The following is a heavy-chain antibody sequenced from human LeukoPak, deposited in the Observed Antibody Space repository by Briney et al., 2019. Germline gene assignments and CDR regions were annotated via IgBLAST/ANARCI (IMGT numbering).Heavy chain of an antibody. D-gene: IGHD6-13*01. V-gene: IGHV4-4*02. CDR2: IYHSGST. CDR3: ARDVREGSSSQFDP. Sequence: SETLSLTCAVSGDSISSSNWWSWVRQPPEKGLEWIGEIYHSGSTNYNPSLKSRVAISVDKSKNQFSLKLSSVTAADTAVYYCARDVREGSSSQFDPWGQGTLVTVSS. CDR1: GDSISSSNW. J-gene: IGHJ5*02.